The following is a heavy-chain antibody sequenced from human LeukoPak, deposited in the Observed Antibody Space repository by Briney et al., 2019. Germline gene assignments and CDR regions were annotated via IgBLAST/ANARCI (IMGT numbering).Heavy chain of an antibody. D-gene: IGHD3-3*01. Sequence: SETLSLTCTVSGGSISSYYWSWIRQPPGKGLEWIGYIYYSGSTNYNPSLKSRVTISVDTSKNQFSLKLSSVTAADTAVYYCARAPRRDYDFWSGLFDYWGQGTLVTVSS. V-gene: IGHV4-59*01. J-gene: IGHJ4*02. CDR2: IYYSGST. CDR3: ARAPRRDYDFWSGLFDY. CDR1: GGSISSYY.